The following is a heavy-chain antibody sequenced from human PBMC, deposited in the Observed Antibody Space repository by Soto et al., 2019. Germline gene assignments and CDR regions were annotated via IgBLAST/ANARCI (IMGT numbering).Heavy chain of an antibody. CDR1: GFSFSTYG. CDR3: ARVEGPLIHSDHYYYGMDV. CDR2: IWYDGTNA. D-gene: IGHD5-18*01. Sequence: QVQLVESGGGVVRPGRSLRLACAASGFSFSTYGMHWVRQAPGKGLQWVAVIWYDGTNAYYADSVKGRFTISRDNSNDTLYLEKNNLRAEDTAVYYCARVEGPLIHSDHYYYGMDVWGQGTTVTV. J-gene: IGHJ6*02. V-gene: IGHV3-33*01.